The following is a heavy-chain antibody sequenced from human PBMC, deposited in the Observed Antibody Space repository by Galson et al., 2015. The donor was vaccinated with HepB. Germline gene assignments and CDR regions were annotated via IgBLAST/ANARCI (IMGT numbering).Heavy chain of an antibody. J-gene: IGHJ4*02. V-gene: IGHV7-4-1*02. D-gene: IGHD5-12*01. CDR3: ARSGYIGSRFSDY. CDR2: INTDTGNP. CDR1: GYSFTTYG. Sequence: SVKVSCKASGYSFTTYGLIWVRQAPGQGLKWMGWINTDTGNPMYAQAFTGRFVFSSDTSVNTAYLQISSLKAEDTAVYYCARSGYIGSRFSDYWGQGTLVSVSS.